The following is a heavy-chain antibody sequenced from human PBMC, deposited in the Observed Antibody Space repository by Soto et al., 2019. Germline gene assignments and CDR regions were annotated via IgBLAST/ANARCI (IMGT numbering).Heavy chain of an antibody. V-gene: IGHV4-59*01. J-gene: IGHJ3*02. D-gene: IGHD3-22*01. CDR3: ASAYYDSSGYYGYDAFDI. CDR2: IYYSGST. Sequence: SETLSLTXTVSGGSISSYYWSWIRQPPGKGLEWIGYIYYSGSTNYNPSLKSRVTISVDTSKNQFSLKLSSVTAADTAVYYCASAYYDSSGYYGYDAFDIWGQGTMVTV. CDR1: GGSISSYY.